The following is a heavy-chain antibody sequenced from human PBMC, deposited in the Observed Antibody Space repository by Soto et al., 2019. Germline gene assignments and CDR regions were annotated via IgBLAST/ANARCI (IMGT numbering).Heavy chain of an antibody. J-gene: IGHJ4*02. D-gene: IGHD6-13*01. V-gene: IGHV3-30*18. Sequence: GGSLRLSCAASGFTFSSYGMHWVRQAPGKGLEWVAVISYDGSNKYYADSVKDRFTISRDNSKNTLYLQMNSLRAEDTAVYYCAKSGPRLLPGYSSSWYDYWGQGTLVTVSS. CDR1: GFTFSSYG. CDR3: AKSGPRLLPGYSSSWYDY. CDR2: ISYDGSNK.